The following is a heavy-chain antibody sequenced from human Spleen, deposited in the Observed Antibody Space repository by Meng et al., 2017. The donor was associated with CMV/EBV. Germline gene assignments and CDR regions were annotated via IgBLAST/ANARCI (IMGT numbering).Heavy chain of an antibody. J-gene: IGHJ6*02. Sequence: ASVKVSCKTSGYTFTGYYMHWVRQAPGQGLEWMGWISGYNGNRNYAQNLQGRVTMTTDTSTSTAYMDLRSLRSDDTAVYYCARVGVWTTNYYYYGMDVWGQGTTVTVSS. CDR1: GYTFTGYY. CDR3: ARVGVWTTNYYYYGMDV. V-gene: IGHV1-18*04. CDR2: ISGYNGNR. D-gene: IGHD2-8*01.